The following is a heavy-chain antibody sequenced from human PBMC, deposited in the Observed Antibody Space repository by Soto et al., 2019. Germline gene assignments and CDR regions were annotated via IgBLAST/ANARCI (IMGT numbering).Heavy chain of an antibody. CDR1: GGSISSYY. CDR3: EKFKLQYSMDV. V-gene: IGHV4-59*12. CDR2: IYYSGST. J-gene: IGHJ6*02. D-gene: IGHD1-1*01. Sequence: QVQLQESGPGLVKPSETLSLTCTVSGGSISSYYWSWIRQPPGKGLEWIGYIYYSGSTNYNPSLKSPGTLSVDTSKNQFSHKPSSVTAADTDVYYCEKFKLQYSMDVWGQGTTVTVSS.